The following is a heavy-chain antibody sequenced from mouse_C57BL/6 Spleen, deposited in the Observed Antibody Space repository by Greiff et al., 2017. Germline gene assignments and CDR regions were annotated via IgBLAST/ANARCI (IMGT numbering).Heavy chain of an antibody. CDR1: GYTFTSYW. CDR3: ARRITTGGEWYFDV. J-gene: IGHJ1*03. Sequence: QVQLQQSGAELVRPGSSVKLSCKASGYTFTSYWMDWVKQRPGQGLAWIGNIYPSDSETHYNQKFKDKATLTVDKSSSTAYMQLSSLTSEDSAVYYCARRITTGGEWYFDVWGTGTTVTVTS. V-gene: IGHV1-61*01. CDR2: IYPSDSET. D-gene: IGHD1-1*01.